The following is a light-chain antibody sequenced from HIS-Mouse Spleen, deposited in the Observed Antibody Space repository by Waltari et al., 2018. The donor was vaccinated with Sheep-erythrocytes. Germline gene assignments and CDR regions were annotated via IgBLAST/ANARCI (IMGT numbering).Light chain of an antibody. V-gene: IGLV2-23*01. Sequence: GQSITISCTGTSSDVGSYNLVSWYQQHPGKAPKLMIYEGSKRPSGVSNRFSGSKSGNTASLTISGLQAEDEAYYYCCSYAGSSTPWVFGGGTKLTVL. CDR2: EGS. CDR1: SSDVGSYNL. J-gene: IGLJ3*02. CDR3: CSYAGSSTPWV.